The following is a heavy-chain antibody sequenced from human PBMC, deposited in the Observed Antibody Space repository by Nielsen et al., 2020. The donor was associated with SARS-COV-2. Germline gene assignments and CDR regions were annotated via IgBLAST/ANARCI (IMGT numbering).Heavy chain of an antibody. V-gene: IGHV4-34*01. CDR1: SGSINNYY. CDR3: ARHRRGGDFYY. J-gene: IGHJ4*02. CDR2: INQSGRT. Sequence: SETLSLTCALSSGSINNYYWTWIRQSPGKGLEWIGEINQSGRTKYNPSLSSRVTMSVDTAKKQFSLRLTSVTAADTAVYYCARHRRGGDFYYWGQGTLVIASS. D-gene: IGHD4-17*01.